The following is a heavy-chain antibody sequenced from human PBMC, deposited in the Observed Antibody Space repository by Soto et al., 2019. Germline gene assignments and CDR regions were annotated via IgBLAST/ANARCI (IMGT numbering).Heavy chain of an antibody. Sequence: GGSLRLSCAASGFTFDDYGMSWVRQAPGKGLEWVSGINWNGGSTGYADSVKGRFTISRDNAKNSLYLQMNSLRAEDTALYYCARDRTTVVTGYYYYYGMDVWGQGTTVTVSS. J-gene: IGHJ6*02. CDR3: ARDRTTVVTGYYYYYGMDV. V-gene: IGHV3-20*04. CDR2: INWNGGST. CDR1: GFTFDDYG. D-gene: IGHD4-17*01.